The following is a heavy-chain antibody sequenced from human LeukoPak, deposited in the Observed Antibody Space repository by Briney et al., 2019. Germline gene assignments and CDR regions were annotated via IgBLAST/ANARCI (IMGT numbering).Heavy chain of an antibody. CDR1: GYTFTNYG. V-gene: IGHV1-18*01. D-gene: IGHD2-15*01. J-gene: IGHJ5*02. CDR2: ISGYNGKT. Sequence: ASVKVSCKASGYTFTNYGISWVRQAPGQGPEWMGWISGYNGKTHYAQKFQGRVTMTTDTSTSTAYMELRSLISDDTAVYYCARDWYCSGGSCSNCFDPWGQGTLVTVSS. CDR3: ARDWYCSGGSCSNCFDP.